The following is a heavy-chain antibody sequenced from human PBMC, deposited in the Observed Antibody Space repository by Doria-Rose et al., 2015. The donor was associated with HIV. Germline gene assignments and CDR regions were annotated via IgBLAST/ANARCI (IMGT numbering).Heavy chain of an antibody. CDR1: GVSLSSPGMG. V-gene: IGHV2-26*01. CDR3: ARIKSSRWYHKYYFDF. CDR2: NFSDDER. D-gene: IGHD6-13*01. Sequence: QVTLKESGPVLVKPTEILTLTCTVSGVSLSSPGMGVSWIRQPPGKALEWLANNFSDDERSYKTSLKSRLTISRGTSKSQAVLTMTDMDPVDTATYYCARIKSSRWYHKYYFDFWGQGTLVIVSA. J-gene: IGHJ4*02.